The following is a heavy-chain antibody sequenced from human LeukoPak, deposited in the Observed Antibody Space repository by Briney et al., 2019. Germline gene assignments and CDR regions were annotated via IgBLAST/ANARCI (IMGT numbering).Heavy chain of an antibody. Sequence: GGSLRLSCAASGFTFSSYAMHWVRQAPGKGPEWVAVISYDGSNKYYADSVKGRFTISRDNSKNTLYLQMNSLRAEDTAVYYCARGYTIYDYWGQGTLVTVSS. CDR3: ARGYTIYDY. D-gene: IGHD2-2*02. J-gene: IGHJ4*02. V-gene: IGHV3-30-3*01. CDR1: GFTFSSYA. CDR2: ISYDGSNK.